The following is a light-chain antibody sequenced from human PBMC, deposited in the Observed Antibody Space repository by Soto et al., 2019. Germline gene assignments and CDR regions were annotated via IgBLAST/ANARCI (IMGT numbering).Light chain of an antibody. J-gene: IGKJ4*01. CDR2: EAS. Sequence: DIQMTQSPSTLSAFVGDRVTITCRANQSISSWLAWYQQKPGKAPNLLIYEASSLQSGVPSRFSGSGSGAEFNLTISSLQPDDFATYYCQQYNSSPLTFGGGTKVEIK. CDR3: QQYNSSPLT. V-gene: IGKV1-5*01. CDR1: QSISSW.